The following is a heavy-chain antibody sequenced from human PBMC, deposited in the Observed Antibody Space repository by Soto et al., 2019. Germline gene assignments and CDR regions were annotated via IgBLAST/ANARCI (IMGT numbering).Heavy chain of an antibody. CDR2: IYYSGST. CDR1: GGSISSSSYY. J-gene: IGHJ5*02. D-gene: IGHD6-13*01. CDR3: ARQGFTAARGIAAAGIRFDP. Sequence: SETLSLTCTVSGGSISSSSYYSGWIRPPPGKGLEWIGSIYYSGSTYYNPSLKSRVTISVDTSKNQFSLKLSSVTAADTAVYYCARQGFTAARGIAAAGIRFDPWGQGTLVTVSS. V-gene: IGHV4-39*01.